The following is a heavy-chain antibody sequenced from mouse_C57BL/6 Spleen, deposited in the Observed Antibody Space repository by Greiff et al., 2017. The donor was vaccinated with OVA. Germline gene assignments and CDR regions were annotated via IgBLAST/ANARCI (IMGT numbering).Heavy chain of an antibody. J-gene: IGHJ3*01. Sequence: DVKLQESGAELVRPGASVKLSCTASGFNIKDYYMHWVKQRPEQGLEWIGRIDPEDGDTEYAPKFQGKATMTADTSSNTAYLQLSSLTSEDTAVYYCTTHGSSYFFAYWGQGTLVTVSA. CDR1: GFNIKDYY. V-gene: IGHV14-1*01. D-gene: IGHD1-1*01. CDR3: TTHGSSYFFAY. CDR2: IDPEDGDT.